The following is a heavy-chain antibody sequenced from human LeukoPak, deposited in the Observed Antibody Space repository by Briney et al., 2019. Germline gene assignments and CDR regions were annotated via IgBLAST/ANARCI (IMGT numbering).Heavy chain of an antibody. V-gene: IGHV3-23*01. J-gene: IGHJ4*02. CDR1: GFTFSSYV. CDR2: MSGSGSST. D-gene: IGHD1-1*01. Sequence: GASLRLSCAASGFTFSSYVMTWARQAPGKGLEWVSTMSGSGSSTYYADSVKGRFTISRDNAKNSLYLQMNSLRAEDTAVYYCARDPGTSLDYWGQGTLVTVSS. CDR3: ARDPGTSLDY.